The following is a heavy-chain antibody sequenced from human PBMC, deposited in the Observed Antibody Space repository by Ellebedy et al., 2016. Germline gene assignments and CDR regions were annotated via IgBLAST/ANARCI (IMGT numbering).Heavy chain of an antibody. D-gene: IGHD2-15*01. CDR2: ISSSSSYI. V-gene: IGHV3-21*01. Sequence: GGSLRLXCAASGFTFSSYSMNWVRQAPGKGLEWVSSISSSSSYIYYADSVKGRFTISRDNAKNSLYLQMNSLRAEDTAVYYCASSVAATTFDYWGQGTLVTVSS. CDR1: GFTFSSYS. J-gene: IGHJ4*02. CDR3: ASSVAATTFDY.